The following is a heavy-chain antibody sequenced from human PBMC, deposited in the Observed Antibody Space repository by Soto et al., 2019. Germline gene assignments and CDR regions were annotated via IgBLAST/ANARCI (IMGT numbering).Heavy chain of an antibody. CDR2: MSPNSGAT. J-gene: IGHJ6*02. CDR3: ARGVDAGVDV. Sequence: QVQLVQSGAEVTKPGASVKVSCKASGYTFTSYDINWVRQATGQGLAWMGWMSPNSGATGYAQKFQGRVTMTRDTSRSTADMELSNRRPEDTAIYYCARGVDAGVDVWGQGSTVTVSS. D-gene: IGHD1-1*01. V-gene: IGHV1-8*01. CDR1: GYTFTSYD.